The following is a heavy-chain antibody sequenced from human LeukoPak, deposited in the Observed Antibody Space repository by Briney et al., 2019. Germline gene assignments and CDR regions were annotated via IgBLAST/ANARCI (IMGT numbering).Heavy chain of an antibody. J-gene: IGHJ4*02. D-gene: IGHD3-22*01. V-gene: IGHV3-23*01. Sequence: GGSLRLSCAVSGFTFSNAWMSWVRQAPGKGLEWVSAISGSGGSTYYADSVKGRFTISRDNSKNTLYLQMNSLRAEDTAVYYCAKVNYYDSSGYLTGFDYWGQGTLVTVSS. CDR3: AKVNYYDSSGYLTGFDY. CDR2: ISGSGGST. CDR1: GFTFSNAW.